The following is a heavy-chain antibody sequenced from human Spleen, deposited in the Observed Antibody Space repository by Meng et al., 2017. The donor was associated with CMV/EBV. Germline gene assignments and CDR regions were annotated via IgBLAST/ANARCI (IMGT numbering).Heavy chain of an antibody. CDR1: GFTFSSYG. CDR3: AKDGGGIAVAELNY. CDR2: ISYDGSNK. Sequence: SGFTFSSYGMHWVRQAPGKGLGWVAVISYDGSNKYYADSVKGRFTISRDNSKNTLYLQMNSLRAEDTAVYYCAKDGGGIAVAELNYWGQGTLVTVSS. D-gene: IGHD6-19*01. J-gene: IGHJ4*02. V-gene: IGHV3-30*18.